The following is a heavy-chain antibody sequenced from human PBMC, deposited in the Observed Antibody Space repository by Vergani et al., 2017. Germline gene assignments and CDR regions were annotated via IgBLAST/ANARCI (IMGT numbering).Heavy chain of an antibody. D-gene: IGHD3-9*01. CDR1: RYTFTSYD. Sequence: QVQLVQSGAEVKKPGASVKVSCKASRYTFTSYDINWVRQATGQGLEWMGWMNPNSGNTGYAQKFQGRVTITRNTSISTAYMELSSLRSEDTAVYYCARGVEYYDILTGYYTGNWFYPWGQGTLVTVSS. J-gene: IGHJ5*02. CDR2: MNPNSGNT. V-gene: IGHV1-8*03. CDR3: ARGVEYYDILTGYYTGNWFYP.